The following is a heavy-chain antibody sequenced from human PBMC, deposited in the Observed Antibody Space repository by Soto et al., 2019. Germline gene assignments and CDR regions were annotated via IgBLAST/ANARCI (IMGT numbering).Heavy chain of an antibody. Sequence: QVQLVQSGAEEKKPGASVKVSCKASGYTFTSYAMHWVRQAPGQRLEWMGWINAGNGNTKYSQKFQGRVTITRDTPASIAYMELSSRRSEDTAGYYCARDQSVTIRGYYYYGMDVWGQGTTVTVSS. J-gene: IGHJ6*02. CDR2: INAGNGNT. V-gene: IGHV1-3*05. CDR1: GYTFTSYA. D-gene: IGHD3-3*01. CDR3: ARDQSVTIRGYYYYGMDV.